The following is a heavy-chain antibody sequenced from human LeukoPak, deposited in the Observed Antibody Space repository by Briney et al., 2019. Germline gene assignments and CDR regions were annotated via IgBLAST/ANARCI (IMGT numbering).Heavy chain of an antibody. CDR1: GYTFTSYA. CDR2: INAGNGNT. V-gene: IGHV1-3*01. J-gene: IGHJ4*02. D-gene: IGHD6-19*01. CDR3: ARGARAVAGQGTQQGFDY. Sequence: ASVKVSCKASGYTFTSYAMHWVRQAPGQRLEWMGWINAGNGNTKYSQKFQGRVTITRDTSASTAYMELSSLRSEDTAVYYCARGARAVAGQGTQQGFDYWGQGTLVTVSS.